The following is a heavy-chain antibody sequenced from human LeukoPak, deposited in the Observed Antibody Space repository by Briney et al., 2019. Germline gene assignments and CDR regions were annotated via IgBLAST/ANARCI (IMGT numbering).Heavy chain of an antibody. CDR2: INHSGST. Sequence: TSETLSLTCAVYGGSFSGYYWSWIRQPPGKGLEWIGEINHSGSTNYNPSLKSRVTISVDTSKNQFYLKLSSVTAADTAVYYCARGPDIVVVVAAIDYWGQGTLVTVSS. CDR1: GGSFSGYY. CDR3: ARGPDIVVVVAAIDY. J-gene: IGHJ4*02. V-gene: IGHV4-34*01. D-gene: IGHD2-15*01.